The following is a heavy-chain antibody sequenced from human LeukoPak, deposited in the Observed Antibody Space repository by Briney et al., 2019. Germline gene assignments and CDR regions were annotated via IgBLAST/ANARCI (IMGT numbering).Heavy chain of an antibody. CDR3: ARRSMVQHLDV. Sequence: GASVKVSCKASGYSFTNYAMNWVRQAPGQGLEWMGWINTNTGNPTYAQAFTGRIVFSLDTSVSTAYLQIRSLKAEDTAVYFCARRSMVQHLDVWGKGTTVIVSS. J-gene: IGHJ6*04. CDR2: INTNTGNP. CDR1: GYSFTNYA. D-gene: IGHD3-10*01. V-gene: IGHV7-4-1*02.